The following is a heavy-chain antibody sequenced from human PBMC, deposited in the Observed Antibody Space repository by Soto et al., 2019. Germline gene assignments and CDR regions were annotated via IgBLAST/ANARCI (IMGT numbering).Heavy chain of an antibody. D-gene: IGHD1-26*01. Sequence: QVQLVEAGGGLVKPGGSLRLSCAASGFTFSDYYMSWIRQAPGKGLEWVSYISSSGSTIYYADSVTGRFTISRDNAKNSLYLQMNSLRAEDTAVYYCAGEATNPAIFDYWGQGTLVTGSS. J-gene: IGHJ4*02. CDR1: GFTFSDYY. CDR2: ISSSGSTI. V-gene: IGHV3-11*01. CDR3: AGEATNPAIFDY.